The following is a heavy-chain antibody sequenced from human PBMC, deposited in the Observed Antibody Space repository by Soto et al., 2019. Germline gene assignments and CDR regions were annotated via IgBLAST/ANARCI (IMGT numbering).Heavy chain of an antibody. CDR2: SRSKVYGGTT. CDR3: ARDHGSSSWAFDY. V-gene: IGHV3-49*03. J-gene: IGHJ4*02. Sequence: EVQLVESGGGLVQPGRSLRLSCTASGFTFGDYAMSWFRQAPGRGLEWVSFSRSKVYGGTTEYAASVKGRFTISRDDSTSIAYLQMNSLKTEDTAVYYCARDHGSSSWAFDYWGRGTLVPVSS. CDR1: GFTFGDYA. D-gene: IGHD6-13*01.